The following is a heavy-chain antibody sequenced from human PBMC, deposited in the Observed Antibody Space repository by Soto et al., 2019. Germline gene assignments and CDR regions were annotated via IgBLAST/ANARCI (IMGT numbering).Heavy chain of an antibody. D-gene: IGHD2-8*01. CDR3: AKPHSMSSYCTNGVCYGASLLVMDV. J-gene: IGHJ6*02. V-gene: IGHV3-23*01. CDR1: GFTFSSYA. CDR2: ISGSGGST. Sequence: GGSLRLSCAASGFTFSSYAMSWVRQAPGKGLEWVSAISGSGGSTYYADSVKGRFTISRDNSKNTLYLQMNSLRAEDTAVYYCAKPHSMSSYCTNGVCYGASLLVMDVWGQGTTVTVSS.